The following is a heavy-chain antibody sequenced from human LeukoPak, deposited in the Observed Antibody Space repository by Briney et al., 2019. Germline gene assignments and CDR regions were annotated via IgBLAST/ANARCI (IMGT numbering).Heavy chain of an antibody. CDR3: ARDYGDYASFDAFDI. CDR2: IKQDGSEK. Sequence: PGGSLRLSCAASGFTFSNYWMSWVRQAPGKGLEWVANIKQDGSEKYYVDSVKGRFTISRDNAKNSLYLQMNSLRAEDTAVYYCARDYGDYASFDAFDIWGQGTMVTVSS. J-gene: IGHJ3*02. V-gene: IGHV3-7*01. CDR1: GFTFSNYW. D-gene: IGHD4-17*01.